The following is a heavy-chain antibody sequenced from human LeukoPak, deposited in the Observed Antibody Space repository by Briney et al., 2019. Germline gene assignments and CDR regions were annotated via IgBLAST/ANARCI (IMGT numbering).Heavy chain of an antibody. CDR3: ARVDRAHSVDY. V-gene: IGHV3-30*04. CDR1: GFTFSSYA. D-gene: IGHD3-10*01. CDR2: ISYDGSNK. J-gene: IGHJ4*02. Sequence: PGRSLRLSCAASGFTFSSYAMHWVRQAPGKGLEWVAVISYDGSNKYYADSVKGRFTISRDNSKNTLYLQMNSLRAEDTAVYYCARVDRAHSVDYWGQGTLVTVSS.